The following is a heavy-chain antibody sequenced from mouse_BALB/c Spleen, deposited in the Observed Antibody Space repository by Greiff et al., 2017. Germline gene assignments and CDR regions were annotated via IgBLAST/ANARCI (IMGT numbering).Heavy chain of an antibody. V-gene: IGHV1S81*02. CDR2: INPSNGRT. Sequence: QVHVKQPGAELVKPGASVKLSCKASGYTFTSYWMHWVKQRPGQGLEWIGEINPSNGRTNYNEKFKSKATLTVDKSSSTAYMQLSSLTSEDSAVYYCARGMITTAFDYWGQGTTLTVSS. D-gene: IGHD2-4*01. CDR1: GYTFTSYW. J-gene: IGHJ2*01. CDR3: ARGMITTAFDY.